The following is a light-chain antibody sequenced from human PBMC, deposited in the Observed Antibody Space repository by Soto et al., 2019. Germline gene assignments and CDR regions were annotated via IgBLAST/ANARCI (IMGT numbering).Light chain of an antibody. V-gene: IGKV1-33*01. CDR3: QQYDSVPYT. CDR2: LAS. CDR1: QDIYKS. Sequence: DIQMTQSPSSLSASVGDRVIITCQTSQDIYKSLNWYQQRPGKAPKLLIYLASNLERGVPSRFSGGGSGTHFSLTISSLQPEDFAAYFCQQYDSVPYTFGQGTTVDI. J-gene: IGKJ2*01.